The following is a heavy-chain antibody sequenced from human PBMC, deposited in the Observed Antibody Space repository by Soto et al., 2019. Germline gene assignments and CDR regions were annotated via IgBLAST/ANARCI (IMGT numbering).Heavy chain of an antibody. J-gene: IGHJ6*02. Sequence: GGSLRLSCAASGFTVSSNYMSWVRQAPGKGLEWVSVIYSGGSTYYADSVKGRITISRDNSKNTLYLQMNSLRAEDTAVYYCARDSAQYSSSVYGMDVWGQGTTVTVSS. D-gene: IGHD6-13*01. CDR1: GFTVSSNY. CDR2: IYSGGST. V-gene: IGHV3-53*01. CDR3: ARDSAQYSSSVYGMDV.